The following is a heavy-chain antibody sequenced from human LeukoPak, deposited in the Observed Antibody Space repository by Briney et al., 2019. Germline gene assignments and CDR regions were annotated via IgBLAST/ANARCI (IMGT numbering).Heavy chain of an antibody. Sequence: GGSLRLSCAASGFTFSSYAMSWVRQAPGKGLEWVSPIIGSGGSTYYADSVKGRFTISRDNSKNTLYLQMNSLRAEDTAVYYCAKVAQATTRYYYYGMDVWGQGTTVTVSS. CDR1: GFTFSSYA. CDR3: AKVAQATTRYYYYGMDV. CDR2: IIGSGGST. J-gene: IGHJ6*02. V-gene: IGHV3-23*01. D-gene: IGHD1-1*01.